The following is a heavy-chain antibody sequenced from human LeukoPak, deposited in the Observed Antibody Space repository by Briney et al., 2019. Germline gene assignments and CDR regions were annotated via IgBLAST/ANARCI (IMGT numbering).Heavy chain of an antibody. CDR3: ARGSYFDSSVYPDY. D-gene: IGHD3-22*01. V-gene: IGHV5-51*01. Sequence: LLIYCNASRFRLIIYWIGWARPLPGKGLEWRGFIYPGDSDTRYSPSFQGQVTISADKSISTAYLQWSSLMAADTAMYYCARGSYFDSSVYPDYWGQGTLVTVSS. J-gene: IGHJ4*02. CDR2: IYPGDSDT. CDR1: RFRLIIYW.